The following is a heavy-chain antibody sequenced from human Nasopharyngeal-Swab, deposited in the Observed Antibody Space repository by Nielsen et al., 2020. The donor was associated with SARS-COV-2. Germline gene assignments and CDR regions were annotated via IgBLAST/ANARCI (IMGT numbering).Heavy chain of an antibody. CDR1: GFTFSSYW. J-gene: IGHJ4*02. D-gene: IGHD3-3*01. CDR2: IKQGGSEK. CDR3: ASSHYDFWSGYYLGVDY. Sequence: GESLKISCAASGFTFSSYWMSWVRQAPGKGLEWVANIKQGGSEKYYVDSVKGRFTISRDNAKNSLYLQMNSLRAEDTAVYYCASSHYDFWSGYYLGVDYWGQGTLVTVSS. V-gene: IGHV3-7*01.